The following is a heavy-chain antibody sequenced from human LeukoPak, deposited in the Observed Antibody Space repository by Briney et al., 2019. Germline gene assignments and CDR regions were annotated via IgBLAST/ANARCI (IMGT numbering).Heavy chain of an antibody. V-gene: IGHV3-66*04. CDR3: ARLGLIQLWLR. J-gene: IGHJ4*02. CDR1: GFTVSSNY. Sequence: GGSLRLSCAASGFTVSSNYMSWVRQAPGKGLEWVSVIYSGGSTYYADSVKGRFTISRDNSKNTLYLQTNSLRAEDTAVYYCARLGLIQLWLRWGQGTLVTVSS. CDR2: IYSGGST. D-gene: IGHD5-18*01.